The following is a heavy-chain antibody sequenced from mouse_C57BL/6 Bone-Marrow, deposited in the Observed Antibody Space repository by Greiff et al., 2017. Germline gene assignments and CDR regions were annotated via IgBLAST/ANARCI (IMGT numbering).Heavy chain of an antibody. V-gene: IGHV14-4*01. CDR1: GFNIKDDY. CDR3: TTPRRGYWYFDV. D-gene: IGHD1-1*02. CDR2: IDPENGDT. Sequence: VQLQQSGAELVRPGASVKLSCTASGFNIKDDYMHWVKQRPEQGLEWIGWIDPENGDTEYASKFQGKATITADTSSNTAYLQLSSLTSEDAAVYYCTTPRRGYWYFDVWGTGTTVTVSS. J-gene: IGHJ1*03.